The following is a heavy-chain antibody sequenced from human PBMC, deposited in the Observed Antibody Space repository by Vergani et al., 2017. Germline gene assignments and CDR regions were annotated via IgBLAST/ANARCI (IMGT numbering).Heavy chain of an antibody. J-gene: IGHJ4*02. V-gene: IGHV1-3*01. CDR3: ARDFAGYYYDSSGYAY. D-gene: IGHD3-22*01. CDR1: GYTFTTYA. Sequence: QVQLVQSGAEVKKPGASVKVSCKASGYTFTTYAMHWVRQAPGQRLEWMGWINAGNGNTKYSQKFQGRVTITRDTSASTAYMELSSLRSEDTAVYYCARDFAGYYYDSSGYAYLGQGTLVTVSS. CDR2: INAGNGNT.